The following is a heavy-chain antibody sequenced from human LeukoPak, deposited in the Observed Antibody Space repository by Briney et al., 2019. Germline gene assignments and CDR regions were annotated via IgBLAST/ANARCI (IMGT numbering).Heavy chain of an antibody. Sequence: GGSLRLSCAASGFTFSSYAMHWVRQAPGKGLEWVAVISYDGSNKYYADSVKGRFTISRDNSKNTLYLQMNSLRAEDTAVYYCARSGGWYYWGQGTLVTVSS. V-gene: IGHV3-30-3*01. D-gene: IGHD6-19*01. J-gene: IGHJ4*02. CDR1: GFTFSSYA. CDR3: ARSGGWYY. CDR2: ISYDGSNK.